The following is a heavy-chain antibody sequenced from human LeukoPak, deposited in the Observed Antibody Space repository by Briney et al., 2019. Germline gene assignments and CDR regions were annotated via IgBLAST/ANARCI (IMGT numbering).Heavy chain of an antibody. Sequence: ASVKVSCKASGYTFTSYYMHWVRQAPGQGLEWMGIISPSGGSTTYAQKFQGRVAMTRDTSTSTVYMELSSLRSEDTAVYYCASSDIVVVPAAKSYYYYMDVWGKGTTVTVSS. V-gene: IGHV1-46*01. J-gene: IGHJ6*03. CDR1: GYTFTSYY. CDR3: ASSDIVVVPAAKSYYYYMDV. CDR2: ISPSGGST. D-gene: IGHD2-2*01.